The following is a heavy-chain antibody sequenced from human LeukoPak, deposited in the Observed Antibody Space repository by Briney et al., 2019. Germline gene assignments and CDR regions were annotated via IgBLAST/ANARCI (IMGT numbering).Heavy chain of an antibody. CDR3: AREFIDAFDI. CDR2: IYHTGST. J-gene: IGHJ3*02. V-gene: IGHV4-59*02. CDR1: GGSVSDYY. Sequence: PSETLSLTCTISGGSVSDYYWSWIRQSPGKGLEWIGYIYHTGSTSYSPSLKSRVTISADTSQNQFSLKLSSVTAADTAVYYCAREFIDAFDIWGQGAMVTVSS.